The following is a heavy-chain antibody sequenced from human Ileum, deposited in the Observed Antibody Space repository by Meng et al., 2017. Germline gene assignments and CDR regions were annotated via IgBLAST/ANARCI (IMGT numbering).Heavy chain of an antibody. J-gene: IGHJ3*02. D-gene: IGHD3-10*01. CDR3: ARRGGSPSGAFAI. V-gene: IGHV4-59*01. CDR2: IYYSGST. Sequence: SETLSLTCTVSGGSISSYYWSWIRQPPGKGLEWIGYIYYSGSTNYNPSLKSRVTISVDTSKNQFSLKLNSVTAADTAVYYCARRGGSPSGAFAIWGQGKRV. CDR1: GGSISSYY.